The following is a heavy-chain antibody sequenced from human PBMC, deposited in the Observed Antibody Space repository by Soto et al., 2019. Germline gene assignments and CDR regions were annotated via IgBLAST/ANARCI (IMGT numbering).Heavy chain of an antibody. CDR3: ARGKSSSGKQPHYCYGMDV. D-gene: IGHD3-10*01. CDR2: ISAYNGNT. J-gene: IGHJ6*02. V-gene: IGHV1-18*01. Sequence: ASVKVSCKASGYTFTSYGISWVRQAPGQGLEWMGWISAYNGNTNYAQKLQGRVTMTTDTSTSTAYMELRSLRSDDTAVYYCARGKSSSGKQPHYCYGMDVWGQGTTVTVSS. CDR1: GYTFTSYG.